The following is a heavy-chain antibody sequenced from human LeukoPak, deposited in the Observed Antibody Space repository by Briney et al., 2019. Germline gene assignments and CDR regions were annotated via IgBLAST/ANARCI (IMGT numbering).Heavy chain of an antibody. CDR3: ARGRAQKDY. CDR2: IYYSGST. J-gene: IGHJ4*02. V-gene: IGHV4-59*12. Sequence: SETLSLTCTVSGGSISSYYWSWIRQLPGKGLEWIGYIYYSGSTNYNPSLKSRVTTSVDTSKNQFSLKLSTVTAADAAVYYCARGRAQKDYWGQGTLVTVSS. CDR1: GGSISSYY.